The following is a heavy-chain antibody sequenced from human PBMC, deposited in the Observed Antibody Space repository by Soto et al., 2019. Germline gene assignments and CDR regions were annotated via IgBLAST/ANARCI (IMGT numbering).Heavy chain of an antibody. V-gene: IGHV4-61*01. D-gene: IGHD3-22*01. Sequence: SETLSLTCTVSGGSVSSGSYYWSWIRQPPGKGLEWIGYIYYSGSTNYNPSLKSRVTISVDTSKNQFSLKLSSVTAADTAVYCCARDGYYYDSSGHFDYWGQGTLVTVS. CDR1: GGSVSSGSYY. J-gene: IGHJ4*02. CDR2: IYYSGST. CDR3: ARDGYYYDSSGHFDY.